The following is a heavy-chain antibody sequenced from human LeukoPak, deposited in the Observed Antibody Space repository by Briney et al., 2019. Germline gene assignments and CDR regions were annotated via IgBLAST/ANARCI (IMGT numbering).Heavy chain of an antibody. V-gene: IGHV4-59*08. CDR1: GGSISSYY. CDR3: ARQSTDFWSGYTRVVWFDP. D-gene: IGHD3-3*01. CDR2: IYHSGST. J-gene: IGHJ5*02. Sequence: SETLSLTCTVSGGSISSYYWSWIRQPPGKGLEWIGYIYHSGSTNYNPSLKSRVTISVDTSKNQFSLKLSSVTAADTAVYYCARQSTDFWSGYTRVVWFDPWGQGTLVTVSS.